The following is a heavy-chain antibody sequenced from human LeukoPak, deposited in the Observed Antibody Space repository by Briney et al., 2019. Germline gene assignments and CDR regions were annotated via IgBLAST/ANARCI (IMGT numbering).Heavy chain of an antibody. Sequence: PSETLSLTCTVSGGSISSGGYCWSWIRQHPGKGLEWIGYIYYSGSTYYNPSLKSRVTISVDTSKNQFSLKLSSVTAADTAVYYCAREIVMITFGGVIVNNWFDPWGQGTLVTVSS. CDR2: IYYSGST. CDR3: AREIVMITFGGVIVNNWFDP. V-gene: IGHV4-31*03. D-gene: IGHD3-16*02. J-gene: IGHJ5*02. CDR1: GGSISSGGYC.